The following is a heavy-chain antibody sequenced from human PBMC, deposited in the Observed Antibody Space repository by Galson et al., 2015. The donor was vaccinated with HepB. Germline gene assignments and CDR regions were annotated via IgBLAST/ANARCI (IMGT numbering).Heavy chain of an antibody. CDR1: GFTFSNAW. D-gene: IGHD3-9*01. V-gene: IGHV3-15*04. Sequence: SLRLSCAASGFTFSNAWMSWVRQAPGKGLEWVGRIESKTDGGTTDYAAPVKGRFTISRDDSKNTLYLQMNSLKTEDTAVYYCTTGDDILTGYDPYYFDYWGQGTLVTVSS. J-gene: IGHJ4*02. CDR3: TTGDDILTGYDPYYFDY. CDR2: IESKTDGGTT.